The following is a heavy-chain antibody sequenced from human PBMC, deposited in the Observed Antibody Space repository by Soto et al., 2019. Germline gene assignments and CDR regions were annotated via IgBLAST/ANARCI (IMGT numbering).Heavy chain of an antibody. D-gene: IGHD6-13*01. Sequence: GGSLRLSCAASGFTFDDYTMSWVRQGPGKGLEWVSGISWNGGNTDYADSVKGRFTISRDNAKNSLYLQMNSLRAEDTALYHCVREMPAPGGFYYYMDVWGKGTTVTVSS. V-gene: IGHV3-20*01. J-gene: IGHJ6*03. CDR1: GFTFDDYT. CDR3: VREMPAPGGFYYYMDV. CDR2: ISWNGGNT.